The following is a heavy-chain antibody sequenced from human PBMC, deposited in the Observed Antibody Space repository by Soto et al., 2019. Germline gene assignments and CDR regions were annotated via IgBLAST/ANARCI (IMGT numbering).Heavy chain of an antibody. D-gene: IGHD6-19*01. CDR3: TRDPGSYSSGWYGEA. J-gene: IGHJ5*02. V-gene: IGHV3-49*03. CDR1: GFTFGDYA. CDR2: IRSKAYGGTT. Sequence: HPGGSLRLSCTASGFTFGDYAMSWFRQAPGKGLEWVGFIRSKAYGGTTEYAASVKGRFTISRDDSKSIAYLQMNSLKTEDTAVYYCTRDPGSYSSGWYGEAWGQGTLVTVSS.